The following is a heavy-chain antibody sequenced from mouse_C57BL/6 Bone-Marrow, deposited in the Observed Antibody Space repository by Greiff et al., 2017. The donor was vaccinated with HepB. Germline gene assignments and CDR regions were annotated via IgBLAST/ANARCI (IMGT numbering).Heavy chain of an antibody. V-gene: IGHV1-76*01. CDR1: GYTFTDYY. CDR3: ARRRGLGYFDY. Sequence: VQLQESGAELVRPGASVKLSCKASGYTFTDYYINWVKQRPGQGLEWIARIYPGSGNTYYNEKFKGKATLTAEKSSSTAYMQLSSLTSEDSAVYFCARRRGLGYFDYWGQGTTLTVSS. D-gene: IGHD3-3*01. J-gene: IGHJ2*01. CDR2: IYPGSGNT.